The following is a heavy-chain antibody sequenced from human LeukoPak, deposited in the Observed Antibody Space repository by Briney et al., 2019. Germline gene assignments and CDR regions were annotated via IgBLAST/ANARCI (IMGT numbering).Heavy chain of an antibody. Sequence: ASVKVSCKASGYTFTSYGISWVRQAPGQGLEWMGWISAYNGNTNYAQKLQGRVTMTTDTSTSTAYMELRSLRSDDTAVYYCARARAAAGSQRGEDIWGQGTMVTVSS. CDR1: GYTFTSYG. CDR3: ARARAAAGSQRGEDI. V-gene: IGHV1-18*01. CDR2: ISAYNGNT. J-gene: IGHJ3*02. D-gene: IGHD6-13*01.